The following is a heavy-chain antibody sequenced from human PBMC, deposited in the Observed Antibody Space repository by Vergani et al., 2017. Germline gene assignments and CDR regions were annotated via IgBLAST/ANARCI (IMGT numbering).Heavy chain of an antibody. CDR1: GDSVSSKSAA. Sequence: QVQLQQSGPGLVKPSQTLSLTCAISGDSVSSKSAAWTWSRQSPSRGLWWLGRTYFKSRWYNAYAIYVKSRITIHPDTSKNQFSMQLNSVTPEDTAIYYCVRGFFFLGMDFWGQGTVVTVSS. CDR2: TYFKSRWYN. CDR3: VRGFFFLGMDF. J-gene: IGHJ6*02. D-gene: IGHD6-25*01. V-gene: IGHV6-1*01.